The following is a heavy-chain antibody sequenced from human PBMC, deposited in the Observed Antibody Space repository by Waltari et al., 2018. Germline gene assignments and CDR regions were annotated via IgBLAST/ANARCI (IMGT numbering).Heavy chain of an antibody. Sequence: QVQLVQSGAEVKKSGSSVKVSCMASGGTFSSYSISWVRQAPGQGLEWMGGIIPIFGTANYAQKCQGRVTISADESANTVYMQLSSLRFEDTAVYYCARNLRGRDGYNSYAFDLWGHGTLVSVSS. CDR2: IIPIFGTA. CDR1: GGTFSSYS. D-gene: IGHD5-12*01. J-gene: IGHJ3*01. V-gene: IGHV1-69*19. CDR3: ARNLRGRDGYNSYAFDL.